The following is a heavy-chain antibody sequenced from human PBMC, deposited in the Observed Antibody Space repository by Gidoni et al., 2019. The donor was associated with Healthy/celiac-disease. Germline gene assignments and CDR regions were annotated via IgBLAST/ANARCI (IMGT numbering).Heavy chain of an antibody. J-gene: IGHJ6*02. CDR1: GFTFSSYA. Sequence: QVQLVESGGGVVQPGRSLRLSCAASGFTFSSYAMHWVRQAPGKGLEWVAVISYDGSNKYYADSVKGRFTISRDNSKNTLYLQMNSLRAEDTAVYYCARDLQGRIFGVVTPLGMDVWGQGTTVTVSS. CDR2: ISYDGSNK. D-gene: IGHD3-3*01. V-gene: IGHV3-30*01. CDR3: ARDLQGRIFGVVTPLGMDV.